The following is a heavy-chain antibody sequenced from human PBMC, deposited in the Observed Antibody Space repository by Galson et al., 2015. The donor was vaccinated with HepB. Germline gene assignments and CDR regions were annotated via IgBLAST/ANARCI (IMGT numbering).Heavy chain of an antibody. CDR3: ARASHKNMVRGVYYFDY. J-gene: IGHJ4*02. Sequence: SVKVSCKASGYTFTSYDINWVRQATGQGLEWMGWTNPNSGNTGYAQKFQGRVTMTRNTSISTAYMELSSLRSEDTAVYYCARASHKNMVRGVYYFDYWGQGTLVTVSS. D-gene: IGHD3-10*01. CDR1: GYTFTSYD. V-gene: IGHV1-8*01. CDR2: TNPNSGNT.